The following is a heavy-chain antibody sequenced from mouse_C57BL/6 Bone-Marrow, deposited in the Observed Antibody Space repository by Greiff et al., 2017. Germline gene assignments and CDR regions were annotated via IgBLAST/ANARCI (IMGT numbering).Heavy chain of an antibody. CDR1: GYTFTGYW. Sequence: VQLQQPGAELVKPGASVTMSCKATGYTFTGYWIEWVKPRPGHGLEWIGEILPGSGSTNYNEKFKGKATFTADTSSNTAYMQLSSLTTEDSAIYYCARVGYDGYWYFDVWGTGTTVTVSS. D-gene: IGHD2-14*01. J-gene: IGHJ1*03. CDR3: ARVGYDGYWYFDV. V-gene: IGHV1-9*01. CDR2: ILPGSGST.